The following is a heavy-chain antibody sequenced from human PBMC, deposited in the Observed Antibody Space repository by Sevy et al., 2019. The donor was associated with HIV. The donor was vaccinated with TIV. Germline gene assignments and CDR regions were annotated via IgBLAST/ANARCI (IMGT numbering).Heavy chain of an antibody. D-gene: IGHD5-18*01. CDR3: AKTYADTTMDLYYYDC. Sequence: GESLKISCAASGLTFSTYGMHWVRQAPGKGLEWVALISGDGSNTYYAGSVTGRFTISRDNSKNTLYLQMNSLRADDTAMYYCAKTYADTTMDLYYYDCWGQRTLVTVSS. CDR1: GLTFSTYG. CDR2: ISGDGSNT. V-gene: IGHV3-30*18. J-gene: IGHJ4*02.